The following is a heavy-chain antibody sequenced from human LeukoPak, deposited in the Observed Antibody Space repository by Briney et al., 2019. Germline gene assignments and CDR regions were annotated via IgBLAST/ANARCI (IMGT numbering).Heavy chain of an antibody. J-gene: IGHJ4*02. Sequence: ASVKVSCKASGGTFSSYAISWVRQAPGQGLEWMGGIIPIFGTANYAQKFQGRVTITADESTSTAYMELRSLRSDDTAVYYCARAEAVWDPFDYWGQGTLVTVSS. CDR3: ARAEAVWDPFDY. D-gene: IGHD1-14*01. V-gene: IGHV1-69*13. CDR2: IIPIFGTA. CDR1: GGTFSSYA.